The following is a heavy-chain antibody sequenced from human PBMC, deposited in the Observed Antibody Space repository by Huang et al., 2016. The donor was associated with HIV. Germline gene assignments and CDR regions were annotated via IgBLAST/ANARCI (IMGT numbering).Heavy chain of an antibody. CDR2: IDYSGGT. D-gene: IGHD3-3*01. CDR1: GGSISTHY. Sequence: QVQLQESGPGLVKPSETPSLTCTVSGGSISTHYWSWIRQPPGKGLEWIGSIDYSGGTNSSPSVRSRVTILLDTSKNQFSLRVNSVTAADTAMYYCARDHHDFWRGYRRMYFFDHWGQGTLVTVSS. V-gene: IGHV4-59*11. CDR3: ARDHHDFWRGYRRMYFFDH. J-gene: IGHJ4*02.